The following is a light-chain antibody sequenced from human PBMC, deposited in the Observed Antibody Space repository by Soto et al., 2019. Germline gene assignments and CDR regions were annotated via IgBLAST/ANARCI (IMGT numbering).Light chain of an antibody. V-gene: IGKV3-20*01. CDR1: QSVRSYY. CDR3: QQYGSSPRT. CDR2: GAS. Sequence: EIVLTQSPGTLSLSPGERATLSCRASQSVRSYYLAWYQQKPGQAPRLHIYGASTRATGIPDRFTGSGSGTDFTLTISSLEPEEFAVYYWQQYGSSPRTFGQGTKVEIK. J-gene: IGKJ1*01.